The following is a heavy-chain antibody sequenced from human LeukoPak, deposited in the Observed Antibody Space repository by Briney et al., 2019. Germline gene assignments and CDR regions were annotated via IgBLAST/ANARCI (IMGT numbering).Heavy chain of an antibody. D-gene: IGHD1-26*01. CDR1: GGTFSSYL. CDR2: IIPIIGTA. CDR3: ARDVVGAFGTKALDD. J-gene: IGHJ4*02. Sequence: AASVKVSCKASGGTFSSYLISWVRQAPGQGLEWMGGIIPIIGTADYIQKFQDRVTITADESTTTAYMELTGLRSEDTAIYYCARDVVGAFGTKALDDWGQGTLVTVSA. V-gene: IGHV1-69*13.